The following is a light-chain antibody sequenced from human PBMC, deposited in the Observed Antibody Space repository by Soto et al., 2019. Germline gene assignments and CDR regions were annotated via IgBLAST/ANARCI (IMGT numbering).Light chain of an antibody. Sequence: DIQMTQSPSSVSASVGDTVTITCRASQGISNWLAWYQQSAGKAPKLLIYAASNLQSGVPSRFSGSGSGTDFTLTISSLQPEDFATYYCQYVNNFPYTFGRGTKVEIK. CDR2: AAS. CDR3: QYVNNFPYT. CDR1: QGISNW. V-gene: IGKV1-12*01. J-gene: IGKJ4*01.